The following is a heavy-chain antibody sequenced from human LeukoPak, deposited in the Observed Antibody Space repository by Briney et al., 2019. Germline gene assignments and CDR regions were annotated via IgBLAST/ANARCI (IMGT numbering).Heavy chain of an antibody. CDR3: ARDLRRGYSSGRYSWGTGSSNDY. V-gene: IGHV3-30*02. Sequence: GGSLRLSCAASGFTFSSYGMHWVRQAPGKGLEWVAFIRFDGVVKYYADSVKGRFTISRDNSKNTLDVQMSSLRAEDTAVYYCARDLRRGYSSGRYSWGTGSSNDYWGQGTLVTVSS. J-gene: IGHJ4*02. D-gene: IGHD6-19*01. CDR2: IRFDGVVK. CDR1: GFTFSSYG.